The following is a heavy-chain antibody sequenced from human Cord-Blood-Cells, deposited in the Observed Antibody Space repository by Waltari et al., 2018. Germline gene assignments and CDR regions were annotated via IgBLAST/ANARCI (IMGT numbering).Heavy chain of an antibody. D-gene: IGHD3-10*01. CDR1: GGSFSGYY. CDR3: ARARRRYYGSGSYYNYFQH. CDR2: INHRGST. Sequence: QVQLQQWGAGLLKPSETLSLTCAVYGGSFSGYYWSWIRQPPGKGLEWIGEINHRGSTNYNPSLKSRVTISVDTSKNQFSLKLSSVTAADTAVYYCARARRRYYGSGSYYNYFQHWGQGTLVTVSS. J-gene: IGHJ1*01. V-gene: IGHV4-34*01.